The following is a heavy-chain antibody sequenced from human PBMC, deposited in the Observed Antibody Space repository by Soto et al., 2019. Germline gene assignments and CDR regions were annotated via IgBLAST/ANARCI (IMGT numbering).Heavy chain of an antibody. V-gene: IGHV3-23*01. Sequence: PGGSLRLSCVASGFTFKSYAMSWVRQAPGRGLEWVSAISGSGGSTYYADSVKGRFTISRDNSKNTLYLQMNSLRAEDTAVYYCAKGYCSWMGLIYEYFQHWGQGTLVTVSS. CDR1: GFTFKSYA. CDR3: AKGYCSWMGLIYEYFQH. CDR2: ISGSGGST. D-gene: IGHD2-21*01. J-gene: IGHJ1*01.